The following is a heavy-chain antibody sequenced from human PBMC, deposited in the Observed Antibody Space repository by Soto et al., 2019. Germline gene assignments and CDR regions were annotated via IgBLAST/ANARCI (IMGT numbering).Heavy chain of an antibody. J-gene: IGHJ4*02. V-gene: IGHV3-15*01. Sequence: PVGSLRLSCAASGFTFSNAWMSWVRQAPGKGLEWVGRIKSKIDGGTTDYAAPVKGRFTISRDDSKNTLSLQMNSLKTEDTAVYYCTTDSAGPFDYWGQGTLVTVSS. CDR3: TTDSAGPFDY. CDR1: GFTFSNAW. CDR2: IKSKIDGGTT.